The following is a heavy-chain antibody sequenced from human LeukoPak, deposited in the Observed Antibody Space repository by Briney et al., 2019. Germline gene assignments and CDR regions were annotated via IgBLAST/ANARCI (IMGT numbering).Heavy chain of an antibody. D-gene: IGHD6-13*01. Sequence: PSETLSLTCTVSGGSISSGSYYWSWIRQPAGKGLEWIGRIYTSGSTNYNPSLKSRVTMSVDTSKNQFSLKLSSVTAADTAVYYCARSMVLIAAAGKGFDYWGQGTLVTVSS. CDR1: GGSISSGSYY. V-gene: IGHV4-61*02. CDR2: IYTSGST. J-gene: IGHJ4*02. CDR3: ARSMVLIAAAGKGFDY.